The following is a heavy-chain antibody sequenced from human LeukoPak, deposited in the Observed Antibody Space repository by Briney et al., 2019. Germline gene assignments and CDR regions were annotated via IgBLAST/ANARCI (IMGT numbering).Heavy chain of an antibody. CDR2: ISGSGGST. V-gene: IGHV3-23*01. CDR1: GFTFSSYA. Sequence: GGSLRLSCAASGFTFSSYAMSWVRQAPGKGLEWVSAISGSGGSTCYADSVKGRFTISRDNSKNTLYLQMNSLRAEDTAVYYCAKAPGSSWYLGFDYWGQGTLVTVSS. CDR3: AKAPGSSWYLGFDY. D-gene: IGHD6-13*01. J-gene: IGHJ4*02.